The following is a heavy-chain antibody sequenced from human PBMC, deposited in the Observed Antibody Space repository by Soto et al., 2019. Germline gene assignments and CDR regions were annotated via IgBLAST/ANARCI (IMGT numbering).Heavy chain of an antibody. CDR3: ARASVTKVRGDTPPFIS. D-gene: IGHD3-10*01. CDR1: GGSLNSGGYY. J-gene: IGHJ5*02. V-gene: IGHV4-31*03. Sequence: QVQLQESGPGLVKPSQTLSLTCTVSGGSLNSGGYYWSWIRQHPVQGLEWIGYIYYSGTTYYNPSLQSRVSISVDTSKNQFSLKLRSATAADSAVYYCARASVTKVRGDTPPFISWGQGTLVTVSS. CDR2: IYYSGTT.